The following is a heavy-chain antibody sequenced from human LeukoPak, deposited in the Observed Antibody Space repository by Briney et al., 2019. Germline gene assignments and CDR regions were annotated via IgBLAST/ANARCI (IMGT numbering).Heavy chain of an antibody. J-gene: IGHJ5*02. CDR3: ARNVGSGSYYWFDP. V-gene: IGHV4-59*08. D-gene: IGHD1-26*01. CDR2: IYYSGST. Sequence: SETLSLTCTVSGGSISSYYWSWIRQPPGKGLEWIGDIYYSGSTNYNPSLKSRVTISVDTSKNQFSLKLSSVTAADTAVYYCARNVGSGSYYWFDPWGQGTLVTVSS. CDR1: GGSISSYY.